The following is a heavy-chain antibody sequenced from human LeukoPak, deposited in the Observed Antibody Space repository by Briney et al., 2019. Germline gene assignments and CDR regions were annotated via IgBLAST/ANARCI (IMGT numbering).Heavy chain of an antibody. CDR3: ARAPLGRKKLRRDGYEGEFDPWGQGTLVTVSSVGRYYYYMDV. D-gene: IGHD5-24*01. CDR1: GYTFTSYA. V-gene: IGHV7-4-1*02. J-gene: IGHJ6*03. CDR2: INTNTGNP. Sequence: ASVKVSCEASGYTFTSYAMNWVRQAPGQGLEWMGWINTNTGNPTYAQGFTGRFVFSLDTSVSTAYLQISSLKAEDTAVYYCARAPLGRKKLRRDGYEGEFDPWGQGTLVTVSSVGRYYYYMDVWGKGTTVTVSS.